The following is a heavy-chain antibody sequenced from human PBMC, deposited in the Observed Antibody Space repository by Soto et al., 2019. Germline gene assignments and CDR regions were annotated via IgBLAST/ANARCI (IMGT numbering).Heavy chain of an antibody. Sequence: QLQLQESGSGLVKPSQTLSLTCAVSGGSISSGGYSWSWIRQPPGKGLEWIGYIYHSGSTYYNPSLKSRVTISVARSKNQFSLKLSSVTAADTAVYYCARGAYGDYVRVNWFDPWGQGTLVTVSS. CDR2: IYHSGST. J-gene: IGHJ5*02. D-gene: IGHD4-17*01. V-gene: IGHV4-30-2*01. CDR1: GGSISSGGYS. CDR3: ARGAYGDYVRVNWFDP.